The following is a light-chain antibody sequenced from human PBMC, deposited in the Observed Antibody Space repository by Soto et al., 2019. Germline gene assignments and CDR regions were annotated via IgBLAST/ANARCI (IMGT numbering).Light chain of an antibody. CDR2: GTS. V-gene: IGKV1-39*01. CDR1: QTISSY. Sequence: DLQMTQSPSSLTASVGDRVTITCRASQTISSYLTWYQQKPGKAPKLLIYGTSSLHSGVPSRFSGSGSGTDFTLTISSLQPEDFATYYCQQSYSAPLTFGPGTRVDLK. CDR3: QQSYSAPLT. J-gene: IGKJ3*01.